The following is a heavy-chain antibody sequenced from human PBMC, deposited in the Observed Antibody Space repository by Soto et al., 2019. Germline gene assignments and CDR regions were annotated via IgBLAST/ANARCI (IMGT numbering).Heavy chain of an antibody. V-gene: IGHV3-30-3*01. Sequence: QVQLVESGGGVVQPGRSLRLSCAASGFTFSSYAMRWVRQAPGKGLEWVAVISYDGSNKYYADSVKGRFTISRDNSKNTLYLQMNSLRAEDTDVYYCAREDGDYVLSPLFDPWGQGTLVTVSS. D-gene: IGHD4-17*01. J-gene: IGHJ5*02. CDR2: ISYDGSNK. CDR3: AREDGDYVLSPLFDP. CDR1: GFTFSSYA.